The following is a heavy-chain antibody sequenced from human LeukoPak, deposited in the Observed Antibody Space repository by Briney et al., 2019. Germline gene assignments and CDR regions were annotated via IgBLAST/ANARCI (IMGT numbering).Heavy chain of an antibody. CDR3: ARVPSYYYDSSGYYPGAFDI. CDR1: GGSFSGYY. Sequence: SETLSLTCAVYGGSFSGYYWSWIRQPPGKGLEWIWEINHSGSTNYNPSLKSRVTISVDTSKNQFSLKLSSVTAADTAVYYCARVPSYYYDSSGYYPGAFDIWGQGTMVTVSS. D-gene: IGHD3-22*01. CDR2: INHSGST. V-gene: IGHV4-34*01. J-gene: IGHJ3*02.